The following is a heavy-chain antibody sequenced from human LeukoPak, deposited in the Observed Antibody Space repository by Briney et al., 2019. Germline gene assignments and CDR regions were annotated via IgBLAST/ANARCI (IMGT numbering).Heavy chain of an antibody. CDR1: GFIFSDYY. CDR2: ISSSGSTM. V-gene: IGHV3-11*01. D-gene: IGHD6-13*01. J-gene: IGHJ4*02. Sequence: GGSLRLSCAASGFIFSDYYMSWIRQAPGKGLEWVSYISSSGSTMYYTDSVKGRFTISRDNAKNSLYLQMNSLRAGDTAVYYCARELSAAYFDYWGQGTHVTVSS. CDR3: ARELSAAYFDY.